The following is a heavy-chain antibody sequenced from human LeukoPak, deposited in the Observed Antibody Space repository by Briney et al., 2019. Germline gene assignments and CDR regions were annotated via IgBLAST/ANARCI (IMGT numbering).Heavy chain of an antibody. D-gene: IGHD6-19*01. CDR2: INHSGST. CDR1: GFAFGDFS. V-gene: IGHV4-34*01. CDR3: ARHVRYSSGWYGNAFDI. Sequence: PGGSLRLSCAASGFAFGDFSINWVRQPPGKGLEWIGEINHSGSTNYNPSLKSRVTISVDTSKNQFSLKLSSVTAADTAVYYCARHVRYSSGWYGNAFDIWGQGTMVTVSS. J-gene: IGHJ3*02.